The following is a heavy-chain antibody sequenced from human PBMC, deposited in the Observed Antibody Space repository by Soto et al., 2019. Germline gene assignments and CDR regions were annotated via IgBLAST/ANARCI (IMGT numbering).Heavy chain of an antibody. CDR1: GFTVSSNY. V-gene: IGHV3-66*01. J-gene: IGHJ4*02. D-gene: IGHD6-6*01. Sequence: EVQVVESGGGLVQPGGSLRLSCAVSGFTVSSNYMSWVRQAPGKGLEWVSVIYNDGSTYYADPVKGRFAISRDKSKNTLYLQMNSLTADDTAVYYCARGGSTWPWDYWGQGTLLTVSS. CDR3: ARGGSTWPWDY. CDR2: IYNDGST.